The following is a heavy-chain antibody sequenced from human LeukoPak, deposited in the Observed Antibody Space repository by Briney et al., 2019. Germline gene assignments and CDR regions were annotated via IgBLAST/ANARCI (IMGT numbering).Heavy chain of an antibody. Sequence: GASVKVSCKASGYTFTSYGISWVRQAPGQGLEWMGWISAYNGNTNYAQKLQGRVTITTDTSTRTAYMELRSLRSDDTAVYYCARTSKVRGYSNSWYSPSVPIDYWGQGTLVTVSS. J-gene: IGHJ4*02. V-gene: IGHV1-18*01. D-gene: IGHD6-13*01. CDR3: ARTSKVRGYSNSWYSPSVPIDY. CDR2: ISAYNGNT. CDR1: GYTFTSYG.